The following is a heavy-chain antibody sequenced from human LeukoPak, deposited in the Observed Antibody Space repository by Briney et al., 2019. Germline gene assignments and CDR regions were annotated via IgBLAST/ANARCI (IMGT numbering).Heavy chain of an antibody. D-gene: IGHD5-12*01. CDR2: ISTSGSTI. V-gene: IGHV3-48*03. J-gene: IGHJ4*02. CDR3: ARGLRHYLDY. CDR1: GFTLSTYE. Sequence: GGSLRLSCAASGFTLSTYEMNWVRQAPGKGLEWVSHISTSGSTIYYADSVKGRFTISRDNAKNSLYLQMNSLRAEDTAVYYCARGLRHYLDYWGQGTLVTVSS.